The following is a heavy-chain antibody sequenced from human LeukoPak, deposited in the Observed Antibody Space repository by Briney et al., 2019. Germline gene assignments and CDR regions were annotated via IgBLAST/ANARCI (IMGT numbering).Heavy chain of an antibody. J-gene: IGHJ6*03. D-gene: IGHD6-19*01. CDR2: INWNGGST. Sequence: PGGSLRLSCAASGFTFDDYGMSWVRQAPGKGLEWVSGINWNGGSTGYADSVKGRFTISRDNAKNSLYLQMNSLRAEDTALYYCAGLAGTGYYYYYMDVWGKGTTVTVSS. CDR1: GFTFDDYG. CDR3: AGLAGTGYYYYYMDV. V-gene: IGHV3-20*04.